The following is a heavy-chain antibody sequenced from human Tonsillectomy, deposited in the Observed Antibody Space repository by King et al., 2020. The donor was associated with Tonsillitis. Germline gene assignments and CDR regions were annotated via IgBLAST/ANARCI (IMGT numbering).Heavy chain of an antibody. J-gene: IGHJ2*01. CDR2: IYTSGST. D-gene: IGHD5-18*01. Sequence: VQLQESGPGLLKPSETLSLTCTVSGGSISSHYWSWIRQPAGKGLEWIGRIYTSGSTSYNPSLKSRVTMSVDTSKNQFSLKLSSVAAADPAVYYCARSQLWSTYWYFDLWGRGTLVTVSS. CDR3: ARSQLWSTYWYFDL. CDR1: GGSISSHY. V-gene: IGHV4-4*07.